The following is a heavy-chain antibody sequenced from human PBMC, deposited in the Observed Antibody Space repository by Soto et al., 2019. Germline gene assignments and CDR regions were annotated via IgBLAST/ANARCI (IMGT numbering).Heavy chain of an antibody. J-gene: IGHJ4*02. V-gene: IGHV3-74*01. Sequence: QPGGSLRLSCAASGFTFSSDWMHWVRQAPGKGLVWVSHINSGGSGTSYADSVKGRFTISRDNSKNTLYLQMNSLRAEDTAVYYCAKAPAYSSPKYYFDYWGQGTLVTVSS. D-gene: IGHD6-13*01. CDR2: INSGGSGT. CDR3: AKAPAYSSPKYYFDY. CDR1: GFTFSSDW.